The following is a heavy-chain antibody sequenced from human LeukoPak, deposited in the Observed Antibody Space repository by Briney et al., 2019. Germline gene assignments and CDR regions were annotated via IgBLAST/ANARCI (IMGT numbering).Heavy chain of an antibody. CDR1: GYTFTGYY. CDR2: INLNSGGT. D-gene: IGHD2-2*01. CDR3: ARAEYQLSQFDL. V-gene: IGHV1-2*02. J-gene: IGHJ2*01. Sequence: ASVKVSCKASGYTFTGYYMHWVRQAPGQGLEWMGWINLNSGGTNYAQKFQGRVTMTRDTSISTAYMELSRLRSDDTAVYYCARAEYQLSQFDLWGRGTLVTVSS.